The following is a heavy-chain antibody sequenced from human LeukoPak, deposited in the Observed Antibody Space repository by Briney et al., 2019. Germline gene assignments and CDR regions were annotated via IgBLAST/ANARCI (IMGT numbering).Heavy chain of an antibody. CDR2: IYYSGST. Sequence: ASETLSLTCTVSGGSISSYYWSWIRQPPGKGLEWIGYIYYSGSTNYNPSLKSRVTISVDTSKNQFSLKLSSVTAADTAVYYCARVRYDYGGNSPYYCYMDVWGKGTAVTVSS. D-gene: IGHD4-23*01. CDR1: GGSISSYY. J-gene: IGHJ6*03. CDR3: ARVRYDYGGNSPYYCYMDV. V-gene: IGHV4-59*01.